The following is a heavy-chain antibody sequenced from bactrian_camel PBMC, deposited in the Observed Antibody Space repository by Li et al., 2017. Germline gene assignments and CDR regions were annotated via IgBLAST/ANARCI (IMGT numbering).Heavy chain of an antibody. CDR2: VNTGDGDGNT. V-gene: IGHV3S40*01. CDR3: ARNEFSIWPEYNF. Sequence: VQLVESGGGLVQPGGSLRLSCAASGFTFSSADMSWVRQGPGKGLEWVSVVNTGDGDGNTYYADSVKGRFTISRDNAKNTAYLQLNALKTEDMAMYYCARNEFSIWPEYNFWGQGTQVTVS. J-gene: IGHJ4*01. CDR1: GFTFSSAD.